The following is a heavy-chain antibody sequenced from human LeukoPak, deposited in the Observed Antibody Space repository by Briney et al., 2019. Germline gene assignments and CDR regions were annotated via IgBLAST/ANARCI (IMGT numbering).Heavy chain of an antibody. CDR1: GGSISSYY. D-gene: IGHD1-26*01. J-gene: IGHJ4*02. CDR3: ARAYSGRYSPFGY. V-gene: IGHV4-59*01. Sequence: SETLSLTCTVSGGSISSYYWSWIRQPPGKGLEWIGYIYYSGSTNYNPSLKSRVTISVDTSKNQFSLKLSSVTAADTAVYYCARAYSGRYSPFGYCRQGTLVTVSS. CDR2: IYYSGST.